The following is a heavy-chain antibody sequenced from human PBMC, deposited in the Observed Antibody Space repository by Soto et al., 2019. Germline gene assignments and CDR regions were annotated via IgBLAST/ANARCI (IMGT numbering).Heavy chain of an antibody. CDR1: GFRFRDFY. J-gene: IGHJ6*02. V-gene: IGHV3-72*01. Sequence: PGGSLRLSCDASGFRFRDFYMDWVRQTPGKGLEWVGRSRNEASSYTTDYAASVKGRFTISRHDLQNSLFLQMNSLKAEDTAIYYCALNYYGLDVLGQGTTVTSP. CDR3: ALNYYGLDV. CDR2: SRNEASSYTT.